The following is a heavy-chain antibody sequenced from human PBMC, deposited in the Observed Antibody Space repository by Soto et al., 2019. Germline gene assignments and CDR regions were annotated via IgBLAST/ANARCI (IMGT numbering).Heavy chain of an antibody. CDR3: VRDSPIGSTYSGYDGIDY. J-gene: IGHJ4*02. V-gene: IGHV1-69*08. CDR1: GGTFSNDI. D-gene: IGHD5-12*01. Sequence: QVQVMQSGAEVQKPGSSVKVSCKASGGTFSNDIITWVRQAPGQGLEWMGRIIPLLDIANYAQKFQGRVTITADKSTSTAYMELNSLRSEDTAVYYCVRDSPIGSTYSGYDGIDYWGQGTLVTVSS. CDR2: IIPLLDIA.